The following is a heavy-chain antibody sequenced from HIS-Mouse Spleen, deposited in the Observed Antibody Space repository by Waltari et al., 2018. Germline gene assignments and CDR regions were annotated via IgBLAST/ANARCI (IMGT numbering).Heavy chain of an antibody. Sequence: QVQLVESGGGVVQPGRSLRLSCAASGFTFSSYGRHWVRQAPGKGLEWVAVISYDGSNKYYADSVKGRFTISRDNSKNTLYLQMNSLRAEDTAVYYCAKDFGGFDYWGQGTLVTVYS. J-gene: IGHJ4*02. V-gene: IGHV3-30*18. CDR3: AKDFGGFDY. D-gene: IGHD3-10*01. CDR1: GFTFSSYG. CDR2: ISYDGSNK.